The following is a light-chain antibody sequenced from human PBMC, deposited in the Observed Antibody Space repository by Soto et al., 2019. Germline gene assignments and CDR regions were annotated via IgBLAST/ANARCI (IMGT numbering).Light chain of an antibody. CDR3: QEYNTWPWT. CDR2: GTS. CDR1: QNISRS. Sequence: GMTQSAFTLSVSPGERATLSCRASQNISRSLAWYQQKPGQGPSLLIYGTSTRATGIPARFTGSGSGTEFILTITSLQSEDSAVYYCQEYNTWPWTFGQRTKVDI. V-gene: IGKV3-15*01. J-gene: IGKJ1*01.